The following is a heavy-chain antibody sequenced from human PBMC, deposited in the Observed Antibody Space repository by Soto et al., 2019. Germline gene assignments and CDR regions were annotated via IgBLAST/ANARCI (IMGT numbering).Heavy chain of an antibody. Sequence: ASVKVSCKASGYTFTSYGISWVRQAPGQGLEWMGWISAYNGNTNYAQKLQGRVTMTTDTSTSTAYMELRSLRSDDTAVHYCARATYYDFWSGYHNFDYWGQGTLVTVSS. CDR1: GYTFTSYG. J-gene: IGHJ4*02. CDR2: ISAYNGNT. D-gene: IGHD3-3*01. V-gene: IGHV1-18*01. CDR3: ARATYYDFWSGYHNFDY.